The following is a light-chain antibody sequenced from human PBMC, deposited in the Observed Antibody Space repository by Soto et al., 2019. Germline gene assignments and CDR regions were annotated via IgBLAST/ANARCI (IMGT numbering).Light chain of an antibody. J-gene: IGKJ2*01. CDR2: DAS. CDR3: QQHT. Sequence: DIQLTQSPSFLSASVGDRVTVSCRASQTISNWLAWYQQKPGKAPRLLIYDASTLESGVPSRFSGSASGTEFTLTISSLQPDDFATYYCQQHTFGQGTKLEIK. CDR1: QTISNW. V-gene: IGKV1-5*01.